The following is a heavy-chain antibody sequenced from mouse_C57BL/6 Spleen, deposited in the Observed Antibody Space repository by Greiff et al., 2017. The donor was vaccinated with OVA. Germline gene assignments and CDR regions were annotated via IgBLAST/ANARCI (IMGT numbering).Heavy chain of an antibody. Sequence: VQLQQSGPELVKPGASVKISCKASGYTFTDYYMNWVKQSHGKSLEWIGDINPNNGGTSYNQKFKGKATLTVDKSSSTAYMELRSLTSEDSAVYYCAREDGNSFDDWGQGTTLTVSS. J-gene: IGHJ2*01. CDR3: AREDGNSFDD. D-gene: IGHD2-1*01. CDR1: GYTFTDYY. CDR2: INPNNGGT. V-gene: IGHV1-26*01.